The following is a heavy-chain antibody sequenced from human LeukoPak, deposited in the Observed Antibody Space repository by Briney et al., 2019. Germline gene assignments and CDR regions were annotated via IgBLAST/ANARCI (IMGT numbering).Heavy chain of an antibody. Sequence: SETLSLTCAVSGGSISSSNWWTWVRQPPGKGLEWIGEIYHSGSTNYNPSLKSRATISVDKSRTHFSLKVKSVTAADTAVYYCARHDIVVKGAFDYWGQGTLVTVSS. CDR3: ARHDIVVKGAFDY. D-gene: IGHD5-12*01. J-gene: IGHJ4*02. CDR1: GGSISSSNW. V-gene: IGHV4-4*02. CDR2: IYHSGST.